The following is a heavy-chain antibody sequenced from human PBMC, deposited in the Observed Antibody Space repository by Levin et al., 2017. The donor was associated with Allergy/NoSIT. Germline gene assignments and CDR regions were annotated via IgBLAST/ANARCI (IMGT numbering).Heavy chain of an antibody. CDR3: ARRGDSSSWYVGWYFDL. J-gene: IGHJ2*01. CDR1: GGSISSYY. Sequence: PSETLSLTCTVSGGSISSYYWSWIRQPPGKGLEWIGYIYYSGSTNYNPSLKSRVTISVDTSKNQFSLKLSSVTAADTAVYYCARRGDSSSWYVGWYFDLWGRGTLVTVS. V-gene: IGHV4-59*01. CDR2: IYYSGST. D-gene: IGHD6-13*01.